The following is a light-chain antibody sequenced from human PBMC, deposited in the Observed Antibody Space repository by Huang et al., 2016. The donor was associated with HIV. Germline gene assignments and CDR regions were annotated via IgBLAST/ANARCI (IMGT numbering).Light chain of an antibody. CDR2: GAS. Sequence: IQLTQSPSSLSASVGDRVTITCRASQDIRSYLAWYQQKPGKAPKLLIYGASTLQSGGSSRFSGSGSGTEYSLTISSLQPEDFATYYCQQLSTSLTFGGGTKVEMK. CDR1: QDIRSY. J-gene: IGKJ4*01. V-gene: IGKV1-9*01. CDR3: QQLSTSLT.